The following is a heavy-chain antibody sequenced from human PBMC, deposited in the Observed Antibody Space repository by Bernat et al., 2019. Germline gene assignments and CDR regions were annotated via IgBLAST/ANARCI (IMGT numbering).Heavy chain of an antibody. CDR1: GFTFSSYA. V-gene: IGHV3-30-3*01. J-gene: IGHJ6*02. CDR2: ISYDGSNK. CDR3: ARDGGAYGYYGMDV. D-gene: IGHD4-17*01. Sequence: QVRLVQSGGGEVQPGGSLRLSCVASGFTFSSYAMHWVRQAPGKGLEWVAVISYDGSNKYYADSVKGRFTISRDNSKNTLYLQMNSLRAEDTAVYYCARDGGAYGYYGMDVWGQGTTVTVSS.